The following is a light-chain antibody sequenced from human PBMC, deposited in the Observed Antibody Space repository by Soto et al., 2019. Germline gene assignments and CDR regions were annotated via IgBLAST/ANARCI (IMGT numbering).Light chain of an antibody. CDR1: SSDVGGYNY. V-gene: IGLV2-14*01. CDR2: EVS. J-gene: IGLJ2*01. Sequence: QSALTQPASVSGSPGQSITLSCTGTSSDVGGYNYVSWYQQHPGKAPKLMIYEVSNRPSGVSNRFSGSKSGNTASLTISGLQAEGEADYYCAAYTSNTAVVFGGGTKVTVL. CDR3: AAYTSNTAVV.